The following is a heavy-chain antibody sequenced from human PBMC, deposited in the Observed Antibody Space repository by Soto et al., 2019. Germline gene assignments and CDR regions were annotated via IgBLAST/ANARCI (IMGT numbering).Heavy chain of an antibody. CDR1: GYTFTSYY. CDR2: INPNGGST. CDR3: ARGLTAGDY. J-gene: IGHJ4*02. Sequence: QVQLVQSGAEVKKPGASVKVSCKASGYTFTSYYIHWVRQAPGQGLEWMAIINPNGGSTNYAQIFQGRITMTRDTSTSTVSMELNSLRSEDTAVYYCARGLTAGDYWGQGTLVTVSS. V-gene: IGHV1-46*01. D-gene: IGHD2-21*02.